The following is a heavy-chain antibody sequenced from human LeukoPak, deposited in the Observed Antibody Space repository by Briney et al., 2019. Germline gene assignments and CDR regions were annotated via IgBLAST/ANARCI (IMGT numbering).Heavy chain of an antibody. CDR3: ARDGSGSYY. D-gene: IGHD1-26*01. V-gene: IGHV3-66*01. CDR2: ICSGGST. J-gene: IGHJ4*02. CDR1: GFTVSSNY. Sequence: PGGSLRLSCVASGFTVSSNYMSWVRQAPGKGLEWVSVICSGGSTYYADSVKGRFTISRDNSKNTLYLQMNSLRAEDTAVYYCARDGSGSYYWGQGTLVTVSS.